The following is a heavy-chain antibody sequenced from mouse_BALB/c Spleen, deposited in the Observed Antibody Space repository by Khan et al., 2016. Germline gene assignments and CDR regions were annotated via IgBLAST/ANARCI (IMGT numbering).Heavy chain of an antibody. D-gene: IGHD2-14*01. J-gene: IGHJ4*01. CDR1: GFTFSTYA. Sequence: EVELVESGGGLVQPGGSLKLSCAASGFTFSTYAMSWVRQTPDKRLELVATINSNGGSTYYPDNVKGRFTISRDNAKNTLYLQMCSLMSEVTVMYYCASVRHAVDYWGQGTSVTVSS. CDR2: INSNGGST. CDR3: ASVRHAVDY. V-gene: IGHV5-6-3*01.